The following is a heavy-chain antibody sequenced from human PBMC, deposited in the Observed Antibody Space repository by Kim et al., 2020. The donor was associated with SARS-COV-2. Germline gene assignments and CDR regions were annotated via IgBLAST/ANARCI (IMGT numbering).Heavy chain of an antibody. J-gene: IGHJ4*02. CDR2: IRSKAYGGTT. CDR1: GFTFGDYA. CDR3: TRGKAYCGGDCYLTSGGYYFDY. V-gene: IGHV3-49*03. D-gene: IGHD2-21*02. Sequence: GGSLRLSCTASGFTFGDYAMSWFRQAPGKGLEWVGFIRSKAYGGTTEYAASVKGRFTISRDDSKSIAYLQMNSLKTEDTAVYYCTRGKAYCGGDCYLTSGGYYFDYWGQGTLVTVSS.